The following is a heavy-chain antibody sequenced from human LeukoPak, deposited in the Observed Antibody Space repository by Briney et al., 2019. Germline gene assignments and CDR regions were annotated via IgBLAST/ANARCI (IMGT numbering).Heavy chain of an antibody. D-gene: IGHD4-23*01. J-gene: IGHJ4*02. Sequence: NPGGSLRLSCGASGFGFSGAAMHWVRQAPGKGLEWVSYITSGGSDIAYADSVKGRFTISRDNANNTLFLQMSSLRVEDTAVYYCARLITYGGRDYWGQGTLVTVSS. CDR1: GFGFSGAA. CDR2: ITSGGSDI. V-gene: IGHV3-21*05. CDR3: ARLITYGGRDY.